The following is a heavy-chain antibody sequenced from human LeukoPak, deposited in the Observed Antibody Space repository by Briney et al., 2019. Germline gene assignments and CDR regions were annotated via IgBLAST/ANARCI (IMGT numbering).Heavy chain of an antibody. CDR3: ARWAGVTDY. V-gene: IGHV3-7*01. CDR2: IKQDGSVE. J-gene: IGHJ4*02. Sequence: GGSLRLSCAASGFTFENYWMSWVRQAPGKGPEWVANIKQDGSVEHYSDSVKGRFNISRDNAKNSLILQMNSLRVEDTAVYYCARWAGVTDYWGQGTLVTVSS. D-gene: IGHD5-18*01. CDR1: GFTFENYW.